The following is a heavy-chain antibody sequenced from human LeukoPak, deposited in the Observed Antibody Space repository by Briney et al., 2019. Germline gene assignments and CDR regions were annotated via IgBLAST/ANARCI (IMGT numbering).Heavy chain of an antibody. J-gene: IGHJ5*02. V-gene: IGHV3-23*01. D-gene: IGHD1-14*01. CDR3: AKSARPGKYNWFDP. CDR2: ISGSGGST. Sequence: GGSLRLSCAASGFTFNNYDMSWVRQAPGKGLEWVSAISGSGGSTYYAGSVKGRFTISRDNSKNTLYLQMNSLRAEDTAVYYCAKSARPGKYNWFDPWGQGTLVTVSS. CDR1: GFTFNNYD.